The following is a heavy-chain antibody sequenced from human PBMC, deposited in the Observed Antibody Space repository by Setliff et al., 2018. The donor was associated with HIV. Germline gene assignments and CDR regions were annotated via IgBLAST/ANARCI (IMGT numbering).Heavy chain of an antibody. CDR3: ARGFSRQYLFSGYMDV. J-gene: IGHJ6*03. D-gene: IGHD1-26*01. CDR1: GDSFSGYD. CDR2: INHSGNT. V-gene: IGHV4-34*01. Sequence: SETLSLTCAVYGDSFSGYDWNWIRQPPGQGLEWIGEINHSGNTKYNPSLKSRVTISVDTSKNQFSPRLTSVTAADTAVYYCARGFSRQYLFSGYMDVWGKGTTVTVSS.